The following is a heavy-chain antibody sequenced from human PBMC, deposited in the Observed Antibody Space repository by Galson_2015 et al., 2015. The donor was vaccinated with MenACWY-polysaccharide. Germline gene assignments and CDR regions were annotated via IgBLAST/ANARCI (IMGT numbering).Heavy chain of an antibody. Sequence: SPRLSYAASGFSFSSYAMSWVRQATVKGLEWVSVISDSGINTYYADSVKGRFTISRDNSRNTLYLQMNSLRAEDTAVYYCARGLSSTWYDYWGQGTLVTVSS. J-gene: IGHJ4*02. CDR1: GFSFSSYA. CDR2: ISDSGINT. D-gene: IGHD6-13*01. CDR3: ARGLSSTWYDY. V-gene: IGHV3-23*01.